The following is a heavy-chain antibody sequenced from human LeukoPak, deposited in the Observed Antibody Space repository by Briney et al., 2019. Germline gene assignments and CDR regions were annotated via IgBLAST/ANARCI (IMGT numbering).Heavy chain of an antibody. J-gene: IGHJ4*02. CDR2: INRDGSEE. D-gene: IGHD3-16*02. V-gene: IGHV3-7*01. CDR3: TRDRWLDY. Sequence: LEWVANINRDGSEENYVASVKGRFAISRDNAKNSLYLRMNSLRAEDTAVYYCTRDRWLDYWGQGTLVTVSS.